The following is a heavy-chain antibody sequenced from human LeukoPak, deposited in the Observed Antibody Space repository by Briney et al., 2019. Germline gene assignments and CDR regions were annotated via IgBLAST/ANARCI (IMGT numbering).Heavy chain of an antibody. D-gene: IGHD2-21*02. CDR2: ISAYNGKT. V-gene: IGHV1-18*04. Sequence: GASVKVSCKASGYTFTSYYMHWVRQAPGQGLEWMGWISAYNGKTNYAQKLQGRVTMTTDTSTSTAYMELRSLRSDDTAVYYCARDRLPIAPHGLPVDYWGQGTLVTVSS. CDR1: GYTFTSYY. J-gene: IGHJ4*02. CDR3: ARDRLPIAPHGLPVDY.